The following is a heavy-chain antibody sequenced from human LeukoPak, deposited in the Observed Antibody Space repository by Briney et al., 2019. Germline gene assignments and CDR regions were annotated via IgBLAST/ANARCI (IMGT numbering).Heavy chain of an antibody. CDR1: GFTFSSYG. CDR3: ARGSRRVAMVNYYYYGMDV. Sequence: GRSLRLSCAASGFTFSSYGMHWVRQAPGKGLEWVAVISYDGSNKYYADSVKGRFTISRDNSKNTLYLQMNSLRAEDTAVYYCARGSRRVAMVNYYYYGMDVWGQGTTVTVSS. J-gene: IGHJ6*02. CDR2: ISYDGSNK. D-gene: IGHD5-18*01. V-gene: IGHV3-30*03.